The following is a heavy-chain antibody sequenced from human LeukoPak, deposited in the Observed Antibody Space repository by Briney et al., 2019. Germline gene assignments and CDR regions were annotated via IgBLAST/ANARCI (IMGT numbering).Heavy chain of an antibody. V-gene: IGHV4-39*01. J-gene: IGHJ4*02. D-gene: IGHD6-6*01. CDR2: IYYSGST. CDR1: GGSISSSSYY. Sequence: SETLSLTCTVSGGSISSSSYYWGWIRQPPGKGLEWIGSIYYSGSTYYNPSLKSRVTISVDTSKNQFSLKLSSVTAADTAVYYCARLMRYSSSGTDYWGQGTLVTVSS. CDR3: ARLMRYSSSGTDY.